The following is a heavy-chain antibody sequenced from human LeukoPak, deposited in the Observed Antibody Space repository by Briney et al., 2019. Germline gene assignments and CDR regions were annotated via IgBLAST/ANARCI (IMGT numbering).Heavy chain of an antibody. V-gene: IGHV3-48*04. Sequence: GGSLRLSCAASGFTFDDYGMSWVRQAPGKGREGVSYISSSGSTIYYADSVKGRFTISRDNAKNPLYLQMNSLRAEDTAVYYCAELGITMIGGVWGKGTTVTISS. CDR3: AELGITMIGGV. D-gene: IGHD3-10*02. J-gene: IGHJ6*04. CDR1: GFTFDDYG. CDR2: ISSSGSTI.